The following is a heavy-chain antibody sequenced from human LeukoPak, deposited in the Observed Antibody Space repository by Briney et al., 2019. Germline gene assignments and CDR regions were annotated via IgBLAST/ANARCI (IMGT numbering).Heavy chain of an antibody. D-gene: IGHD4/OR15-4a*01. CDR3: ARMGAIAGASANPDY. CDR1: GYTFTSYG. V-gene: IGHV1-18*01. CDR2: ISAYNGNT. J-gene: IGHJ4*02. Sequence: ASVKVSCKASGYTFTSYGISWVRQAPGQGLEWMGWISAYNGNTNYAQKLQGRVTMTTDTSTSTAYMELRSLRSDDTAVYYCARMGAIAGASANPDYWGQGTLVSVSS.